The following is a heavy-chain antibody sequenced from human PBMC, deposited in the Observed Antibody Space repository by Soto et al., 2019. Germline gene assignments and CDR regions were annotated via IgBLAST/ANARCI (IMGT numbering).Heavy chain of an antibody. Sequence: QITLKESGPTLVKPTQTLTLTCTFSGFSLRTSGVGVGWIRQPPGKALEWLAVIYWDDDKRYSPSLKSRLTITKDTSKKQVVLTMTDMDPVDTGTYYCKRARGWFGDQKRTFDYWGQGTQVTVSS. CDR1: GFSLRTSGVG. D-gene: IGHD3-10*01. J-gene: IGHJ4*02. CDR3: KRARGWFGDQKRTFDY. V-gene: IGHV2-5*02. CDR2: IYWDDDK.